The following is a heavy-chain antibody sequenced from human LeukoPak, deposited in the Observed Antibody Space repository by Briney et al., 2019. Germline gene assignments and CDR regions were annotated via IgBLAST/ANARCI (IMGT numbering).Heavy chain of an antibody. CDR3: ARGGPFPSGSSSREYYLDY. CDR1: GYDFINYG. D-gene: IGHD6-6*01. V-gene: IGHV1-18*01. CDR2: RSIYNGNT. Sequence: ASVKVSCKASGYDFINYGISWVRQAPGQGLEWMGWRSIYNGNTNYKLQGRVTMTTDTSTSTAYMEVRSLRSDDTAVYYCARGGPFPSGSSSREYYLDYWGQGTLVTVSS. J-gene: IGHJ4*02.